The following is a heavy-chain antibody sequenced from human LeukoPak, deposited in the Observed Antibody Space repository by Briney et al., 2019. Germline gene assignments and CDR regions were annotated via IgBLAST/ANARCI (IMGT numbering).Heavy chain of an antibody. CDR1: GFTFSNYW. Sequence: GGSLRLSCVASGFTFSNYWMHWVRQPPGKGLVWVSRIYVDGRTTNYADSVKGRFTISRDNSKNTLDLQMTGLRAEDTAVYYCARERGRGRDSPWFDYWGQGTLVTVSS. CDR3: ARERGRGRDSPWFDY. V-gene: IGHV3-74*01. J-gene: IGHJ4*02. D-gene: IGHD1-26*01. CDR2: IYVDGRTT.